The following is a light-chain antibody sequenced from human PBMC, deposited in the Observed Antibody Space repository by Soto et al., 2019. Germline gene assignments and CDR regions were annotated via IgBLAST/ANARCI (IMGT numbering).Light chain of an antibody. CDR3: LQHNSYPRT. J-gene: IGKJ1*01. CDR1: QGIGND. V-gene: IGKV1-17*01. CDR2: AAS. Sequence: DIQMTQSPSSLSASVGDRVTITCRASQGIGNDLGWYQQRPGKAPNRLIYAASTLQSGVPSRFSGSGSGIEFTLTISSLQPEDFTTYYCLQHNSYPRTFGQGTKVEIK.